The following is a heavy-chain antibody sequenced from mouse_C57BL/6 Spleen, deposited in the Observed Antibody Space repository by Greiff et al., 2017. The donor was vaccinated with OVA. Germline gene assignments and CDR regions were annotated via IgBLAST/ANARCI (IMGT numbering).Heavy chain of an antibody. V-gene: IGHV1-18*01. D-gene: IGHD2-1*01. Sequence: EVQLQQSGPELVKPGASVKIPCKASGYTFTDYNMDWVKQSHGKSLEWIGDINPNNGGTIYNQKFKGKATLTVDKSSSTAYMELRSLTSEDTAVYYCARRGYYGNYNYFDDWGQGTTLTVSS. CDR3: ARRGYYGNYNYFDD. CDR1: GYTFTDYN. CDR2: INPNNGGT. J-gene: IGHJ2*01.